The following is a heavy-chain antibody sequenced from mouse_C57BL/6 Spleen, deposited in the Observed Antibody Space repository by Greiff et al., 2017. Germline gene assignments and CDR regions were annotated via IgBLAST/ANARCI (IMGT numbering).Heavy chain of an antibody. V-gene: IGHV1-69*01. CDR2: IDPSDSYT. D-gene: IGHD3-1*01. J-gene: IGHJ4*01. CDR1: GYTFTSYW. CDR3: ARGLGDY. Sequence: QVQLQQPGAELVMPGASVKLSCKASGYTFTSYWMHWVKQRPGQGLEWIGEIDPSDSYTNYNQKFKGKSTLTVDTSSSTAYMQLSSLTSEDSAVYYCARGLGDYWGQGTSVTVSS.